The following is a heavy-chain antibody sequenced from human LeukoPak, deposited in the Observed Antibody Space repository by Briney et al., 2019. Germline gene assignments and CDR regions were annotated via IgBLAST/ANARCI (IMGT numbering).Heavy chain of an antibody. V-gene: IGHV4-38-2*02. Sequence: SETLSLTCTVSGYSISSGYYWGWIRQPPGKGLEWIGSIYHSGSTYYNPSLKSRVTKSVDTSKNQFSLKLSSVTAADTAVYYCARITMVRGGLVDYWGQGTLVTVSS. CDR3: ARITMVRGGLVDY. CDR2: IYHSGST. J-gene: IGHJ4*02. CDR1: GYSISSGYY. D-gene: IGHD3-10*01.